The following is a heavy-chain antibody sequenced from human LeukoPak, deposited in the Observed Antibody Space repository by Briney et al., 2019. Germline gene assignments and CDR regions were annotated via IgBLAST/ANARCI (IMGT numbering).Heavy chain of an antibody. Sequence: GGSLRLSCAASGFTFSSYGMHWVRQAPGKGLEWVAVISYDGSNKYYADSVKGRFTISRDNSKNLLYLQMNSLRAEDTAVYYCARRGDYGDYWGQGTLVTVSS. CDR1: GFTFSSYG. CDR3: ARRGDYGDY. J-gene: IGHJ4*02. CDR2: ISYDGSNK. V-gene: IGHV3-30*03.